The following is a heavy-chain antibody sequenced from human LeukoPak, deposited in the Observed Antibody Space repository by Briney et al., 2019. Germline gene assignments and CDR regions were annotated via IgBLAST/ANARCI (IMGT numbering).Heavy chain of an antibody. D-gene: IGHD6-6*01. CDR3: ARRHVEYSSSSDPYYFDY. Sequence: SETLSLTCTVSGGSINNSYCTWIRQPPGKGLEWIGSIYYSGSTYYNPSLKSRVTISVDTSKNQFSLKLSSVTAADTAVYYCARRHVEYSSSSDPYYFDYWGQGTLVTVSS. J-gene: IGHJ4*02. CDR1: GGSINNSY. V-gene: IGHV4-59*12. CDR2: IYYSGST.